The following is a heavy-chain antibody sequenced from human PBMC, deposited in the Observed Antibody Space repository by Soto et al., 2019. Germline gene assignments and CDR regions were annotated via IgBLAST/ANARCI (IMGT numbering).Heavy chain of an antibody. V-gene: IGHV1-69*02. D-gene: IGHD5-12*01. CDR2: IIPILGIA. Sequence: QVQLVQSGAEVKKPGSSVKVSCKASGGTFSSYTISWVRQAPGQGLEWKGRIIPILGIANYAQKFQGRVTITADKSTSTAYMELSSLRSEDTAVYYCATSEMATMEGLDYWGQGTLVTVSS. CDR3: ATSEMATMEGLDY. J-gene: IGHJ4*02. CDR1: GGTFSSYT.